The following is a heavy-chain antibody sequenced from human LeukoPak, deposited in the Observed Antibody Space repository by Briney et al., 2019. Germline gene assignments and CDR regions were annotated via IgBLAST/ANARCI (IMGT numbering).Heavy chain of an antibody. Sequence: GGSLRLSCTTSGFAFGDYVVSWFRQAPGKGLEWVGFIRSKPYGGTTEYAASVKGRFTISRDDSKSIAYLQMNSLKTEDTAVYYCTRGSDSIFGVARDGFDYWGQGTLVTVSS. CDR1: GFAFGDYV. V-gene: IGHV3-49*03. CDR3: TRGSDSIFGVARDGFDY. J-gene: IGHJ4*02. D-gene: IGHD3-3*01. CDR2: IRSKPYGGTT.